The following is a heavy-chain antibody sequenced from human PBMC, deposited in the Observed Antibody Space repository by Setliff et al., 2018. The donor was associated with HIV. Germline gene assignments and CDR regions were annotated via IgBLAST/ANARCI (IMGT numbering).Heavy chain of an antibody. CDR2: IKQDGSEK. J-gene: IGHJ4*02. V-gene: IGHV3-7*01. CDR1: EFTFSSYW. D-gene: IGHD1-26*01. Sequence: QPGGSLRLSCAASEFTFSSYWMSWVRQAPGKGLEWVANIKQDGSEKYYVDSVTGRFTISRDNAKNSLYLQMNSLRAEDTAVYYCARGLNLRRGLVSPCLDYWGQGTLVTAPQ. CDR3: ARGLNLRRGLVSPCLDY.